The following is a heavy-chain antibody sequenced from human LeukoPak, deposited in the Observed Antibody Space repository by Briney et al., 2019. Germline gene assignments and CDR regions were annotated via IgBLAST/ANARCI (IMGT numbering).Heavy chain of an antibody. CDR1: GFTFERYV. V-gene: IGHV3-9*01. Sequence: GGSLRLSCVTSGFTFERYVMHWMRLAPGKGLECVSSIQPNNGGVGYAASVKGRFAISRDNARNSLYLEMTSLRPEDTAVYYCVKDAPNGSVDFWGRGTLVTVSS. D-gene: IGHD2-8*01. CDR3: VKDAPNGSVDF. CDR2: IQPNNGGV. J-gene: IGHJ4*02.